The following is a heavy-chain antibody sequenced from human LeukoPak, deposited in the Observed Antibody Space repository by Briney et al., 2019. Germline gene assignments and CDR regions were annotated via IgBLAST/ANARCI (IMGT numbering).Heavy chain of an antibody. CDR3: AKASPGIYGDQPGDAFDI. CDR2: ISYDGSNK. D-gene: IGHD4-17*01. J-gene: IGHJ3*02. Sequence: GRSLRLSCAASGFTFSSYGMHWVRQAPGKGLEWVAVISYDGSNKYYADSVKGRFTISRDNSKNTLYLQMNSLRAEDTAVYYCAKASPGIYGDQPGDAFDIWGQGTMVTVSS. V-gene: IGHV3-30*18. CDR1: GFTFSSYG.